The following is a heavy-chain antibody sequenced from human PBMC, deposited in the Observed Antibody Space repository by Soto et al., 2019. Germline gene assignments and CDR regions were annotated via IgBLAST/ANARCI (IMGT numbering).Heavy chain of an antibody. J-gene: IGHJ4*02. Sequence: PSETLSLTCTVSGGSISSGGYYWSWIRQQPGNGLEWIGYIYYSGSTYYNPSLKSRVTISVDTSKNQFSLKLSSVTAADTAVYFCARDRNDWAARESGYFDYWGQGTLVTVSS. D-gene: IGHD6-6*01. CDR2: IYYSGST. CDR3: ARDRNDWAARESGYFDY. V-gene: IGHV4-31*03. CDR1: GGSISSGGYY.